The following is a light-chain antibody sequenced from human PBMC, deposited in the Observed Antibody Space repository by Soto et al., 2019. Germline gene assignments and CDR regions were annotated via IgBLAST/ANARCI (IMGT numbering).Light chain of an antibody. CDR3: QQYNNWPH. J-gene: IGKJ1*01. CDR1: QSVSSN. Sequence: EIVMTQSPATLSVAPGERATLSCRASQSVSSNLAWYHQKPGQAPSLLIYGASTRATGIPARFSGSGSGTEFTLTISSLQSEDFAVYYCQQYNNWPHVGQGTKVDIK. CDR2: GAS. V-gene: IGKV3-15*01.